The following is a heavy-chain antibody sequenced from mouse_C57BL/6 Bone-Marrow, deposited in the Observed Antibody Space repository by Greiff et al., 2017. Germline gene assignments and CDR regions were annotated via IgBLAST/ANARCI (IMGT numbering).Heavy chain of an antibody. J-gene: IGHJ3*01. CDR3: ARLGNSAWCAY. D-gene: IGHD2-1*01. CDR2: ISSGGSYT. V-gene: IGHV5-6*01. Sequence: EVMLVESGGDLVKPGGSLKLSCAASGFTFSSYGMSWVRQTPDKRLEWVATISSGGSYTYYPDSVKGRFTISRDNAKNTLYLQMSSLKSEDTAMYYWARLGNSAWCAYWGQGTLVTVSA. CDR1: GFTFSSYG.